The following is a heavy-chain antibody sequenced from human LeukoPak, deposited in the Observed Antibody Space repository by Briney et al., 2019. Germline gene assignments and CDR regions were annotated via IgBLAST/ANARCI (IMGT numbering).Heavy chain of an antibody. Sequence: ASVKVSCKASGYSFTSNDISWVRQAPGQGLEWMGWISAYNGNTNYAQKLQGRVTMTTDTSTSTAYMELRSLRSDDTAVYYCARETLDYYYYYGMDVWGQGTTVTVSS. CDR3: ARETLDYYYYYGMDV. CDR2: ISAYNGNT. J-gene: IGHJ6*02. CDR1: GYSFTSND. V-gene: IGHV1-18*01.